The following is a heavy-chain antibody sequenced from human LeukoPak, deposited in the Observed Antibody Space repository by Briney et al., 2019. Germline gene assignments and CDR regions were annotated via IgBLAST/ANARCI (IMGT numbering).Heavy chain of an antibody. J-gene: IGHJ3*02. CDR3: ATWGLLVSDAFDI. Sequence: GESLKISCKGSGYSFTSYWIGWVHQMPGKGLEWMGIIYPGDSDTRYSPSFQGQVTISADKSISTAYLQWSSLKASDTAMYYCATWGLLVSDAFDIWGQGTMVTVSS. CDR2: IYPGDSDT. V-gene: IGHV5-51*07. D-gene: IGHD3-16*01. CDR1: GYSFTSYW.